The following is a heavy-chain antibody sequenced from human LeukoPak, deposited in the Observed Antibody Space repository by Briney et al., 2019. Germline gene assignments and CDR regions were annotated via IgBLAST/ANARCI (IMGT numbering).Heavy chain of an antibody. CDR2: IYYSGST. Sequence: PSETLSLTCAVYGGSFSDYYWSWIRQPPGKGLEWIGYIYYSGSTYYNPSLKSRVTISVDTSKNQFSLKLSSVTAADTAVYYCAREVGRGPEYCYYYGMDVWGQRTTVTVSS. CDR1: GGSFSDYY. J-gene: IGHJ6*02. CDR3: AREVGRGPEYCYYYGMDV. V-gene: IGHV4-30-4*01. D-gene: IGHD2-15*01.